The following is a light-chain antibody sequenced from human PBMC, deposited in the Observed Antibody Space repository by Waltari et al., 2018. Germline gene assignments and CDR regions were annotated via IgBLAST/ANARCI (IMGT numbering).Light chain of an antibody. Sequence: SHELTQPPSVSVSLGQMARISCSGEALSTKYVYWYQQKPGQSPVLIIYKVIERPPGTPERFSGSSTGTLVTLTISGVQAEDEADYYCLSPDSGGTYWVFGGGTKLTVL. CDR3: LSPDSGGTYWV. CDR2: KVI. J-gene: IGLJ3*02. V-gene: IGLV3-16*01. CDR1: ALSTKY.